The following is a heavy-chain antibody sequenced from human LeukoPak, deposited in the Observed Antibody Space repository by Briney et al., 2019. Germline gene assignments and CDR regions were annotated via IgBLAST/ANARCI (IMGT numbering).Heavy chain of an antibody. J-gene: IGHJ5*02. V-gene: IGHV3-43*02. Sequence: GGSPRLSCTASGFTFDDYAMHWVRQTPGKGLEWVSLISGNGENTYYADSVKGRFTISRDNSKNTLYLQMNSLRAEDTAVYYCASLRGLNDYLVPWGQGALVTVSS. D-gene: IGHD2/OR15-2a*01. CDR2: ISGNGENT. CDR3: ASLRGLNDYLVP. CDR1: GFTFDDYA.